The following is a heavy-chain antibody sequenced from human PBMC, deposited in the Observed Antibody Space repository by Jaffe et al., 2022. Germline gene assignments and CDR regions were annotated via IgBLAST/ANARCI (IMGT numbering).Heavy chain of an antibody. CDR1: GFTFSSYS. J-gene: IGHJ6*03. CDR2: ISSSSSYI. D-gene: IGHD2-2*01. CDR3: ARDVVVPAAMGTYYYYMDV. Sequence: EVQLVESGGGLVKPGGSLRLSCAASGFTFSSYSMNWVRQAPGKGLEWVSSISSSSSYIYYADSVKGRFTISRDNAKNSLYLQMNSLRAEDTAVYYCARDVVVPAAMGTYYYYMDVWGKGTTVTVSS. V-gene: IGHV3-21*01.